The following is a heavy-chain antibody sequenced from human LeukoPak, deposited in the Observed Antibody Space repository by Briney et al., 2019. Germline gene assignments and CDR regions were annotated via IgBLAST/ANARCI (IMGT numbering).Heavy chain of an antibody. CDR2: ICGSGDTT. CDR3: AKGTSNSCYSSLDY. D-gene: IGHD2-15*01. V-gene: IGHV3-23*01. J-gene: IGHJ4*02. CDR1: RFTFTSYA. Sequence: PGGSLRLSCAASRFTFTSYAMTWVRHAPGKGLEWVSLICGSGDTTSYADSVKGRFTISRDTSTNTLYLQLNSLRAEDTALYFCAKGTSNSCYSSLDYWGQGTLVSVSS.